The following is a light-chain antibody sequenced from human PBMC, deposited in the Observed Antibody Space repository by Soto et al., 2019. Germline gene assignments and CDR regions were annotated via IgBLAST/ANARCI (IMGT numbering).Light chain of an antibody. CDR2: DAS. CDR3: QQYGRSSIT. V-gene: IGKV3-20*01. J-gene: IGKJ5*01. Sequence: EVVLTQSPGTLSLSPGERATLSCRACQGVGSSYLAWYLHRPGQAPRLLIYDASSRATGIPDRFRGSGSGTDFTLTISRLEPEDFAVYYCQQYGRSSITFGQGRRLEVK. CDR1: QGVGSSY.